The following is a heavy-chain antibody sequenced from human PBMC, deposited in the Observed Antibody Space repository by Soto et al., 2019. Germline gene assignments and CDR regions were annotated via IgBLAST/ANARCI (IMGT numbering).Heavy chain of an antibody. CDR1: GFTFSNAW. Sequence: GGSLRLSCAASGFTFSNAWMSWVRQAPGKGLEWVGRIKRKTDGGTTDYAAPVKGRFTISRDDSKNTLYLQMNSLKTEDTAVYYCTTDVIYPYGSGSYYSYWGQGTLVTVSS. CDR3: TTDVIYPYGSGSYYSY. J-gene: IGHJ4*02. D-gene: IGHD3-10*01. CDR2: IKRKTDGGTT. V-gene: IGHV3-15*01.